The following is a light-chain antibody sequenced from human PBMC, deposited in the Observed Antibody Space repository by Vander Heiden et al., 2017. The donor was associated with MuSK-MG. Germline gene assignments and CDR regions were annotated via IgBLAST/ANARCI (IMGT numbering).Light chain of an antibody. CDR2: WAS. V-gene: IGKV4-1*01. CDR1: RSVLSSSGNKHY. CDR3: QQYYSFPRT. J-gene: IGKJ1*01. Sequence: DIVMTQSPDSLAVSLGERATINCKSSRSVLSSSGNKHYLAWYQQKPGQRPKLLIYWASTRESGVPDRFSGSGSGTDFTLTISSLLAEDVAVYYCQQYYSFPRTFGQGTKVEIK.